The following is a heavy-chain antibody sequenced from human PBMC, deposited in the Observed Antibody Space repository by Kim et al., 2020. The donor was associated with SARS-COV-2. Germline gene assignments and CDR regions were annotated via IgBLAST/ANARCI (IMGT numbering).Heavy chain of an antibody. D-gene: IGHD6-13*01. J-gene: IGHJ1*01. CDR3: ARSIAAAGRDAEYFQH. CDR2: INTNTGNP. V-gene: IGHV7-4-1*02. CDR1: GYTFTSYA. Sequence: SVKVSCKASGYTFTSYAMNWVRQAPGQGLEWMGWINTNTGNPTYAQGFTGRFVFSLDTSVSTAYLQISSLKAEDTAVYYCARSIAAAGRDAEYFQHWGQGTLVTVSS.